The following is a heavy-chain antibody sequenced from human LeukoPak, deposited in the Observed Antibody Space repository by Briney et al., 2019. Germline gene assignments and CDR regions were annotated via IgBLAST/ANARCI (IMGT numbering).Heavy chain of an antibody. CDR2: IKPDGSEK. Sequence: GGSLRLSCAASGFTFTTYWMSWIRQTPGKGLEWVANIKPDGSEKSYVDSVKGRFTISRDNAKNSVFLQMDSMRVEDTALCYCARGQLPASYWGQGALVTVSS. D-gene: IGHD2-15*01. J-gene: IGHJ4*02. V-gene: IGHV3-7*01. CDR1: GFTFTTYW. CDR3: ARGQLPASY.